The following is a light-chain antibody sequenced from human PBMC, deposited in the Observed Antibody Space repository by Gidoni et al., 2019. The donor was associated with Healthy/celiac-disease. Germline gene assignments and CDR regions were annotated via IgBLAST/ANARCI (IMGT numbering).Light chain of an antibody. V-gene: IGLV2-14*01. J-gene: IGLJ1*01. CDR1: SSDVGGYNY. CDR2: DVS. CDR3: SSYTSSSTPIV. Sequence: QSALTQPASVSASPGQSITISCTGTSSDVGGYNYVSWYQQHPGKAPKLMIYDVSNRPSGVSNRFSGSKSGNTASLTISGLQAEDEADYYCSSYTSSSTPIVFGTGTKVTVL.